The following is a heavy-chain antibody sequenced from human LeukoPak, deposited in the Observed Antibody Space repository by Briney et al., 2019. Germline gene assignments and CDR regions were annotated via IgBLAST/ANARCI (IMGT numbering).Heavy chain of an antibody. V-gene: IGHV4-4*07. J-gene: IGHJ6*02. CDR2: IYTSGST. D-gene: IGHD3-10*01. CDR1: GGSISSYY. Sequence: SETLSLTCTVSGGSISSYYWSWIRQPAGKGVEWIGGIYTSGSTNYNPSLKSRVTMSVDTSKNQFSLKLSSVTAADTAVYYCARVSTNYYGSGKGYYYGMDVWGQGTTVTVSS. CDR3: ARVSTNYYGSGKGYYYGMDV.